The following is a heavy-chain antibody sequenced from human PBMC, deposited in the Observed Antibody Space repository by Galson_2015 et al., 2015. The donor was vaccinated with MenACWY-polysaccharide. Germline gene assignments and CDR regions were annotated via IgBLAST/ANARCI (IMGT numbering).Heavy chain of an antibody. Sequence: SVKVSCKASGYTFTSFAMHWVRQAPGQRPEWMGWVHTGNGDTKYSEKFQGRVTITRDTSANTAYMELRSLRSEDTAVYYCARGPYTNARFRGHFDYWGQGTLVTISS. V-gene: IGHV1-3*04. J-gene: IGHJ4*02. CDR3: ARGPYTNARFRGHFDY. D-gene: IGHD2-2*02. CDR1: GYTFTSFA. CDR2: VHTGNGDT.